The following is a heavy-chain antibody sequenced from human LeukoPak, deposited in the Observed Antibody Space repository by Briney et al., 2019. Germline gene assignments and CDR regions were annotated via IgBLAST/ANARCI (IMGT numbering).Heavy chain of an antibody. D-gene: IGHD2/OR15-2a*01. J-gene: IGHJ3*02. CDR2: IYTSGST. CDR1: GGSLSGYY. Sequence: SETLSLTCSVSGGSLSGYYWSWIRQPAGKGLEWIGRIYTSGSTNYSPSLQSRVTMSVDTSKNQFSLKLSSVTAADTAVYYCARDRISAVADAFDIWGQGTMVPVSS. V-gene: IGHV4-4*07. CDR3: ARDRISAVADAFDI.